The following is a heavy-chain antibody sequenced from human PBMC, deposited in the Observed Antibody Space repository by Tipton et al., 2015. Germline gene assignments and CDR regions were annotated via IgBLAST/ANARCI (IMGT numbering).Heavy chain of an antibody. D-gene: IGHD1-26*01. V-gene: IGHV4-61*01. Sequence: TLSLTCTVSGGSVTSGSYYWSWIRQPPGKGLEWIGYISYTDGAHYNPALKSRVTISVDTSKNQFSLKLSSVTAADTAAYYCARGELLEFDSWGQGTLVIVSS. CDR3: ARGELLEFDS. CDR2: ISYTDGA. J-gene: IGHJ4*02. CDR1: GGSVTSGSYY.